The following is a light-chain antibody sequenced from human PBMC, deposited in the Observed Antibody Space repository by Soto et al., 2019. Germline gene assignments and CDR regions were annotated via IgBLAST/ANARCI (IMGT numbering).Light chain of an antibody. V-gene: IGKV1-5*01. CDR2: DAS. CDR1: QTIFNW. Sequence: IQMTQSPSTLSASVGDRVTITCRASQTIFNWLAWYQRKPGRAPNLLIYDASSLQSGVPSTFSGSGSGTEFTLTISSLQPGDFATYYCQQYNSYPWTFGQGTKVEIK. CDR3: QQYNSYPWT. J-gene: IGKJ1*01.